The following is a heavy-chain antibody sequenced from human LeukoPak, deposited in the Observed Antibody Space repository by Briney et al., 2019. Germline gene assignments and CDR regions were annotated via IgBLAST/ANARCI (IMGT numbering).Heavy chain of an antibody. J-gene: IGHJ4*02. V-gene: IGHV3-30-3*01. D-gene: IGHD3-22*01. CDR1: GFTFSSYA. Sequence: PGGSLRLSCAASGFTFSSYAMHWVRQAPGKGLEWVAVISYDGSNKYYADSVKGRFTISRDTAKNTLYLQMNSLRAEDTAVYYCARGHHYYDSSAYYYWGQGTLVTVSS. CDR3: ARGHHYYDSSAYYY. CDR2: ISYDGSNK.